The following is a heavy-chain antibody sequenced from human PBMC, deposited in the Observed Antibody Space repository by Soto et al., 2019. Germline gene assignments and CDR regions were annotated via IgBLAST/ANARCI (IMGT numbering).Heavy chain of an antibody. CDR2: IYYSGST. J-gene: IGHJ4*02. D-gene: IGHD3-9*01. Sequence: SETLSLTCTVSGGSISSGDYYWSWIRQPPGKGLEWIGYIYYSGSTYYNPSLKSRVTISVDTSKNQFSLKLSSVTAADTAVYYCARGENFDWLSVYYWGQGTLVTVSS. CDR3: ARGENFDWLSVYY. CDR1: GGSISSGDYY. V-gene: IGHV4-30-4*01.